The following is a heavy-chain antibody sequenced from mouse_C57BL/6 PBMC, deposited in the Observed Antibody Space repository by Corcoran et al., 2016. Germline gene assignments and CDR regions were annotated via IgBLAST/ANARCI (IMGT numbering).Heavy chain of an antibody. CDR1: GYAFSSYW. J-gene: IGHJ4*01. CDR2: IYPGDGDT. D-gene: IGHD3-2*02. Sequence: QVQLQQSGAELVKPGASVKISCKASGYAFSSYWMNWVKQRPGKGLEWIGQIYPGDGDTNYNGKFKGKATLTADKSSSTAYMQLSSLTSEDSAVYFCAREGQLRLRYYAMDYWGQGTSVTVSS. CDR3: AREGQLRLRYYAMDY. V-gene: IGHV1-80*01.